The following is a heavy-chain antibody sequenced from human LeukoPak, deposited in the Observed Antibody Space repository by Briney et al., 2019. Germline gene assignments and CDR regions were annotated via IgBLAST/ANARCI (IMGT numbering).Heavy chain of an antibody. CDR2: IYYSGST. CDR1: GGSISSSSYY. CDR3: ARGPPSGATRFDN. Sequence: PSETLSLTCTVSGGSISSSSYYWGWIRQPPGKGLEWIGSIYYSGSTYYNPSLKSRVTISVDTSNNQFSLNLRSVTAADTALYYCARGPPSGATRFDNWGQGNLVSVSS. D-gene: IGHD1-26*01. J-gene: IGHJ4*02. V-gene: IGHV4-39*07.